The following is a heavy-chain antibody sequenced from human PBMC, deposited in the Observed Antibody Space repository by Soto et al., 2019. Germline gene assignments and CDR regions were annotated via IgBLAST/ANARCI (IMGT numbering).Heavy chain of an antibody. J-gene: IGHJ4*02. D-gene: IGHD3-10*01. Sequence: QVQLVQSGAEVKKPGASVKVSCKASGYTVTSYGISWVRQAPGQGLEWMGWISAYNGNTNYAQKLQGRVTMTTDTXTXAAYMELRSLRSDDTAVYYCAREGLLWFGELFPTDYWGQGTLVTVSS. CDR1: GYTVTSYG. CDR2: ISAYNGNT. V-gene: IGHV1-18*01. CDR3: AREGLLWFGELFPTDY.